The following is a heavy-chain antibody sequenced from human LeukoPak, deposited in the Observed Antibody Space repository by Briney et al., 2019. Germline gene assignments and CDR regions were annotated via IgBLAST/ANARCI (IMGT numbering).Heavy chain of an antibody. D-gene: IGHD2-2*01. CDR1: GYTFTTYY. V-gene: IGHV1-69*13. CDR2: IIPIFGTA. J-gene: IGHJ6*03. Sequence: SVKVSCKASGYTFTTYYMHWVRQAPGQGLEWMGGIIPIFGTANYAQKFQGRVTITADESTSTAYMELSSLRSEDTAVYYCATAPAAIKSYYYYYMDVWGKGTTVTISS. CDR3: ATAPAAIKSYYYYYMDV.